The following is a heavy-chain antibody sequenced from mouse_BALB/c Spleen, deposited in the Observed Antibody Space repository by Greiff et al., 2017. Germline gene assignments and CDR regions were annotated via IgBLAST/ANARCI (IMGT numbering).Heavy chain of an antibody. Sequence: DVQLVESGGGLVKPGGSLKLSCAASGFAFSSYDMSWVRQTPEKRLEWVAYISSGGGSTYYPDTVKGRFTISRDNAKNTLYLQMSSLKSEDTAMYYCARLGPNFFDYWGQGTTLTVSS. D-gene: IGHD3-3*01. CDR1: GFAFSSYD. CDR3: ARLGPNFFDY. J-gene: IGHJ2*01. CDR2: ISSGGGST. V-gene: IGHV5-12-1*01.